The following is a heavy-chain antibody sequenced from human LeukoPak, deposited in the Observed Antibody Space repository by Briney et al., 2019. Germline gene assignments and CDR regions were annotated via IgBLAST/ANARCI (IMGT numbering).Heavy chain of an antibody. D-gene: IGHD2-8*01. CDR3: AREGLDGVVDY. CDR2: INHSGST. J-gene: IGHJ4*02. Sequence: SETLSLTCAVYGGSFSGYYWSWIRQPPGKGLEWIGEINHSGSTNYNPSLKSRVTISLDTSKNQFSLKLSSVTAADTAVYYCAREGLDGVVDYWGQGTLVTVSS. CDR1: GGSFSGYY. V-gene: IGHV4-34*01.